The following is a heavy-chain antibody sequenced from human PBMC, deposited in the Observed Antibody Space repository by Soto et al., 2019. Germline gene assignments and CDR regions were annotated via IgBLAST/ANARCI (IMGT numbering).Heavy chain of an antibody. CDR2: ISYDGSNK. D-gene: IGHD6-13*01. CDR1: GFTFSSYG. V-gene: IGHV3-30*18. CDR3: AKGAAAGTTPNWFDP. Sequence: GGSLRLSCAASGFTFSSYGMHWVRQAPGKGLEWVAVISYDGSNKYYADSVKGRFTISRDNSKNTLYLQMNSLRAEDTAVYYCAKGAAAGTTPNWFDPWGQGTLVTVSS. J-gene: IGHJ5*02.